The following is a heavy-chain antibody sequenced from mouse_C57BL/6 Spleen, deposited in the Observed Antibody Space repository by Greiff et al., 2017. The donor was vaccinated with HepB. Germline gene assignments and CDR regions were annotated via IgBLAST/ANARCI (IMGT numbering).Heavy chain of an antibody. V-gene: IGHV1-22*01. J-gene: IGHJ2*01. CDR3: ARFTTVVATDYFDY. CDR1: GYTFTDYN. Sequence: VKPGASVKMSCKASGYTFTDYNMHWVKQSHGKSLEWIGYINPNNGGTSYNQKFKGKATLTVNKSSSTAYMELRSLTSEDSAVYYCARFTTVVATDYFDYWGQGTTLTVSS. D-gene: IGHD1-1*01. CDR2: INPNNGGT.